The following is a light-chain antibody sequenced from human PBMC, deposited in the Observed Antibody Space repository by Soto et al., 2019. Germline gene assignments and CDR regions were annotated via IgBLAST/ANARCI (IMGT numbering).Light chain of an antibody. Sequence: QSVTISCTGTSSDVGGYDFVSWYQQHPGKAPKLMISDVSKRPSGVPDRFSGSKSGNTASLTIYGLQAEDEADYYCCSYAGDLALFGGGTKVTV. CDR1: SSDVGGYDF. CDR2: DVS. J-gene: IGLJ2*01. V-gene: IGLV2-11*03. CDR3: CSYAGDLAL.